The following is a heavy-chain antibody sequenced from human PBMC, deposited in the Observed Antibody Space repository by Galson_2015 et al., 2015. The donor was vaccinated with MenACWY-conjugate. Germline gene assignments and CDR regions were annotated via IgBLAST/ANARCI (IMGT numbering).Heavy chain of an antibody. CDR1: GYTFTTSW. Sequence: QSGAEVKKPGESLKISCTASGYTFTTSWLGWVRQMPGKGLEWMGIIYPGDSDTRYSPSFQGLVTISADKSTSTAYLQWSSLTASDTAMYYCARHVDTSGYYPFDSWGQGTLVTVSS. D-gene: IGHD3-22*01. J-gene: IGHJ4*02. CDR2: IYPGDSDT. CDR3: ARHVDTSGYYPFDS. V-gene: IGHV5-51*01.